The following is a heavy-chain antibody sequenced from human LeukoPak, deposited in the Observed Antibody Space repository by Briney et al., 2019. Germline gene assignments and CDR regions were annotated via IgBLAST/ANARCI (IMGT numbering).Heavy chain of an antibody. D-gene: IGHD1-26*01. Sequence: GTSLRLSCAASGFTFSYYAMHWVRQAPGRGLEWVALISYDGSNKDYAGSVKGRFTISRDNSKNTLYLQMNSLRTEDTAVYYCARGRGGSFSGGIDYWGQGTLASVSS. J-gene: IGHJ4*02. CDR1: GFTFSYYA. CDR2: ISYDGSNK. CDR3: ARGRGGSFSGGIDY. V-gene: IGHV3-30*01.